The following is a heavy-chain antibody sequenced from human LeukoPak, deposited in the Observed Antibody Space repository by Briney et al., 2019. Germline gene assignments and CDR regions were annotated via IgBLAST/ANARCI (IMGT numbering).Heavy chain of an antibody. V-gene: IGHV3-23*01. CDR3: AKLGSRITIFGVVIVDY. D-gene: IGHD3-3*01. J-gene: IGHJ4*02. Sequence: PGGSLRLSCAASGFTFSSYAMSWVRQAPGKGLEWVSAISGSGGSTYYADSVKGRFTISRDNSKNTLYLQMNSLRAEDTAVYYCAKLGSRITIFGVVIVDYWGQGTLVTVSS. CDR1: GFTFSSYA. CDR2: ISGSGGST.